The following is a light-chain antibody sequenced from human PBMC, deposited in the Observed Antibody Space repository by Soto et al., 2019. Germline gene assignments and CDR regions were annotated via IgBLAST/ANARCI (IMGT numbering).Light chain of an antibody. CDR3: QKYSSVPV. Sequence: DIQMTQSPTSLSASVGDRVTITCRASQGIRNFVAWYQQKPGKAPKLLIYAASTLQSGVPSRFSGSGSGTDFTLTSHSLQPEDVATYSCQKYSSVPVFGPGTKVEIK. CDR2: AAS. J-gene: IGKJ3*01. CDR1: QGIRNF. V-gene: IGKV1-27*01.